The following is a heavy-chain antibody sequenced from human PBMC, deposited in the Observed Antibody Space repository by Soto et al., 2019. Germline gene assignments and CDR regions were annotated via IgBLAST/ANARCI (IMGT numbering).Heavy chain of an antibody. CDR2: ISSSSGYI. CDR1: GFTFSSYS. J-gene: IGHJ4*02. CDR3: AREPSSSSAPTTFDY. V-gene: IGHV3-21*01. D-gene: IGHD6-13*01. Sequence: PGGSLRLSCAASGFTFSSYSMNWVRQAPGKGLEWVSSISSSSGYIYYADSVKGRFTISRDNAKNSLYLQMNSLRAEDTAVYYCAREPSSSSAPTTFDYWGQGTLVTVSS.